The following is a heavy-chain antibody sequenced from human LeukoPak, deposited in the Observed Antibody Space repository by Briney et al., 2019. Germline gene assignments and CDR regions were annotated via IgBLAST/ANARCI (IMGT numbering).Heavy chain of an antibody. CDR1: GFTFRSYS. J-gene: IGHJ4*02. Sequence: GGSLRLSCAASGFTFRSYSMTWVRQAPGKGLEWVSTVTNSGSNTYYADSVKGRFTNSRDNSKNTLYLQMSSLRADDTAVYYCARVAKRNYYFDYWGQGSLVTVSS. CDR3: ARVAKRNYYFDY. CDR2: VTNSGSNT. V-gene: IGHV3-23*01.